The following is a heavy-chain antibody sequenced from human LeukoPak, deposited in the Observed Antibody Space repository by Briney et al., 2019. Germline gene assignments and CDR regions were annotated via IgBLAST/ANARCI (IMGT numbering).Heavy chain of an antibody. Sequence: PGRSLRLSCSASGFTFDDYAMHWVRRAPGKGLEWVSGISWNSGSIGYADSVKGRFTISRDNAKNSLYLQMNSLRAEDTALYYCAKSTEGSSWYIAFDIWGQGTMVTVSS. CDR2: ISWNSGSI. D-gene: IGHD6-13*01. CDR1: GFTFDDYA. V-gene: IGHV3-9*01. J-gene: IGHJ3*02. CDR3: AKSTEGSSWYIAFDI.